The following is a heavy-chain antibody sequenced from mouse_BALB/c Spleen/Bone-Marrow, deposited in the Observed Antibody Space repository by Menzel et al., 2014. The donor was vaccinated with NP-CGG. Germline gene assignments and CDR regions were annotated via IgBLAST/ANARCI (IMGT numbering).Heavy chain of an antibody. CDR3: ARCGYGNYAMDY. J-gene: IGHJ4*01. Sequence: QVQLQQSGPELVRPGVSVKISCKGSGYTFTDYAMHWVKPSHAKSLEWIGVISTYSGNTNYNQKFKGKATMTVDKSSSTAYMELARLTSEDSAIYYGARCGYGNYAMDYWGQGTSVTVSS. D-gene: IGHD2-2*01. CDR1: GYTFTDYA. CDR2: ISTYSGNT. V-gene: IGHV1-67*01.